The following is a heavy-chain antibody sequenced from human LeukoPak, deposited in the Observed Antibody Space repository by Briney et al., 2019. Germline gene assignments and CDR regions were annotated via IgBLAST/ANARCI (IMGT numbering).Heavy chain of an antibody. CDR2: ISAYNGNT. D-gene: IGHD6-13*01. J-gene: IGHJ4*02. Sequence: ATVKVSCKASGYTFTGYYMHWVRQAPGQGLEWMGWISAYNGNTNYAQKLQGRVTMTTDTSTSTAYMELRSLRSDDTAVYYCARAHSSSSGFDYWGQGTLVTVSS. CDR1: GYTFTGYY. V-gene: IGHV1-18*01. CDR3: ARAHSSSSGFDY.